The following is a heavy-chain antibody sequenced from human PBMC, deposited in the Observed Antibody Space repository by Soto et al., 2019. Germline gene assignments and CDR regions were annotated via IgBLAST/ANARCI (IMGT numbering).Heavy chain of an antibody. CDR3: ARNRDLVAGSVYCDF. J-gene: IGHJ4*01. D-gene: IGHD6-19*01. V-gene: IGHV4-4*02. CDR2: SYHSGTT. Sequence: QVQLQESGPGLVRPSGTLSLNCAVSGDSIRSGSWWSWFRQAPQKGLAWLGESYHSGTTRYNPSLKTRLSISVNKSKNQFSLTLISVTAADSDVSYCARNRDLVAGSVYCDFWGHGTLVAVSS. CDR1: GDSIRSGSW.